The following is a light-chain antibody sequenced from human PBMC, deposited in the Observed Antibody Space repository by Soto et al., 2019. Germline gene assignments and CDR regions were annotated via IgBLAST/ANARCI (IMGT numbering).Light chain of an antibody. CDR2: GAS. CDR1: QTVSTN. Sequence: EIVMTQSPATLSMSPGERATLSCRASQTVSTNLAWYQQKPGQAPSLLIYGASTRATDVPARFSGSGSGTEFTLTISSLQSEDFAVYYCQQYDKWHIDFGGGTTVEIK. CDR3: QQYDKWHID. J-gene: IGKJ4*01. V-gene: IGKV3-15*01.